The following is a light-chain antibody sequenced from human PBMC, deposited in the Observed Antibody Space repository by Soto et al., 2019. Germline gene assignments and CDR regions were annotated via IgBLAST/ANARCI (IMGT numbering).Light chain of an antibody. CDR3: QQYNNWYT. V-gene: IGKV3-15*01. CDR1: QSVSSN. Sequence: EIVMTQSPATLSVSPGERATLSCRASQSVSSNLAWYQEKPGQAPRLLMYGVSTRAAGIPARFSGSGSGTEFTLTINSLQSEDFAVYYCQQYNNWYTFGQGTKLEIK. J-gene: IGKJ2*01. CDR2: GVS.